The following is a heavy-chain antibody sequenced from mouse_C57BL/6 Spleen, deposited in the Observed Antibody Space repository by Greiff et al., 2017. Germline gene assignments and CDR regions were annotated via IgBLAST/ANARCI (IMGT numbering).Heavy chain of an antibody. D-gene: IGHD2-3*01. V-gene: IGHV1-64*01. Sequence: VQLQQPGAELVKPGASVKLSCKASGYTFTSYWMHWVKQRPGQGLEWIGMIHPNSGSTNYNEKFKSKATLTVDKSSSTAYMQLSSLTSEDSAVYYCAGRDDGYCPHAMDYWGQGTSVTVSS. CDR3: AGRDDGYCPHAMDY. J-gene: IGHJ4*01. CDR2: IHPNSGST. CDR1: GYTFTSYW.